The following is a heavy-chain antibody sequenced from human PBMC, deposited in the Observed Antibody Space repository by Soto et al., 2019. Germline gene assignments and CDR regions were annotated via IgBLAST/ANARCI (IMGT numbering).Heavy chain of an antibody. V-gene: IGHV1-8*01. Sequence: ASVKVSCKASGYTFTSYDINWVRQATGQGLEWMGWMNPNSGNTGYAQRFQGRITMTRNTSISTAYMELSSLRSEDTAVYYCARAIGMEYHYYYYMDVWGKGTTVTVSS. CDR1: GYTFTSYD. J-gene: IGHJ6*03. CDR2: MNPNSGNT. D-gene: IGHD1-26*01. CDR3: ARAIGMEYHYYYYMDV.